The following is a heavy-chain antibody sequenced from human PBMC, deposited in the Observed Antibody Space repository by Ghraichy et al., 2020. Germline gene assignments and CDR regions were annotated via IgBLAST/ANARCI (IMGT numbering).Heavy chain of an antibody. Sequence: GGSLRLSCAASGFTFSSYSMNWVRQAPGKGLEWVSSISSRTSYIYYVDSVKGRFTISRDNAKSSLYLQMNSLRAEDTAVYYCARGNYDYVWGSYRPEGGVHYWGQGTLVTVSS. CDR1: GFTFSSYS. CDR2: ISSRTSYI. V-gene: IGHV3-21*01. CDR3: ARGNYDYVWGSYRPEGGVHY. J-gene: IGHJ4*02. D-gene: IGHD3-16*02.